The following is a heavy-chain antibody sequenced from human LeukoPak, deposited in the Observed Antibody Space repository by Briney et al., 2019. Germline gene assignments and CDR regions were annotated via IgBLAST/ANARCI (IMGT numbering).Heavy chain of an antibody. CDR2: IRYDGSNK. V-gene: IGHV3-30*02. Sequence: PGGSLRLSCAASGFTFSSYGMHWGRQAPGKGLEWVAFIRYDGSNKYYADSVKGRFTISRDNSKNALYLQMNSLRAEDTAVYYCAKDLVVPAAMVCHYWGQGTLVTVSS. CDR3: AKDLVVPAAMVCHY. J-gene: IGHJ4*02. CDR1: GFTFSSYG. D-gene: IGHD2-2*01.